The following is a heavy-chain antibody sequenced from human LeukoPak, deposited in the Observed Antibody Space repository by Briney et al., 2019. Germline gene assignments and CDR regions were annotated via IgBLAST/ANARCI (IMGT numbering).Heavy chain of an antibody. J-gene: IGHJ4*02. D-gene: IGHD6-13*01. CDR3: AKEDYSSSWYALDY. CDR1: GFTFDDYA. CDR2: ISGDGGSI. Sequence: GGSLRLSCAASGFTFDDYAIYWVRQGPGKGLEWVSLISGDGGSIYYADSVKGRFAISRDNSKNSLYLQMNSLRTEDTALYYCAKEDYSSSWYALDYWGQGTLVTVSS. V-gene: IGHV3-43*02.